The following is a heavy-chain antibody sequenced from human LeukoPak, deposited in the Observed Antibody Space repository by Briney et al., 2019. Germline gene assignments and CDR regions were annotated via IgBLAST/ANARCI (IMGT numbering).Heavy chain of an antibody. J-gene: IGHJ4*02. Sequence: GGSLRLSCAASGFTFSSYSMNWVRQAPGKGLEWVSSISSSSSYIYYADSVKGRFTISRDNAKNSLYLQVNSLRAEDTAVYYCARDQADTAMVPPYFEYWGQETLVTVSS. V-gene: IGHV3-21*01. CDR1: GFTFSSYS. CDR3: ARDQADTAMVPPYFEY. CDR2: ISSSSSYI. D-gene: IGHD5-18*01.